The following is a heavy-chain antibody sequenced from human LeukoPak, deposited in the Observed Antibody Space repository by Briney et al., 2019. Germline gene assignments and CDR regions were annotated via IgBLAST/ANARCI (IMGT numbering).Heavy chain of an antibody. V-gene: IGHV3-9*01. D-gene: IGHD3-9*01. CDR3: AKDITPGPYFDSLTGYFDY. CDR1: GFTFDDYA. J-gene: IGHJ4*02. Sequence: GGSLRLSCTASGFTFDDYAMHWVRQAPGKGLEWVSGISWNSGSIGYADSVKGRFTISRDNAKNSLYLQMNSLRAEDTALYYCAKDITPGPYFDSLTGYFDYWGQGTLVTVSS. CDR2: ISWNSGSI.